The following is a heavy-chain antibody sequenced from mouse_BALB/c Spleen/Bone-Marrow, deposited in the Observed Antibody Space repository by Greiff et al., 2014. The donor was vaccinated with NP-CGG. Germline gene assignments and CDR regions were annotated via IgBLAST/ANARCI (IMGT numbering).Heavy chain of an antibody. CDR3: ARSWDY. CDR1: GYSFTGYY. D-gene: IGHD4-1*01. Sequence: EVQLQQSGPDLVKPGASVRISCKASGYSFTGYYMHWVKQSHVKSLEWIGRINPCNGATTYNRNFKDKASLTVDKSSSTAYMELHSLTSEDSAVYYCARSWDYWGQGTTLTVSS. V-gene: IGHV1-42*01. CDR2: INPCNGAT. J-gene: IGHJ2*01.